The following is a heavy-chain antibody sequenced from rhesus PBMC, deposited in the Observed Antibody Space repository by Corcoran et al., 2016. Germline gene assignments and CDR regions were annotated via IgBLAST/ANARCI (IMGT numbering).Heavy chain of an antibody. V-gene: IGHV4-73*01. CDR1: GGSISVYYY. CDR2: IDGNSAST. Sequence: QVKLQQWGEGLVKPSETLSLPCAVSGGSISVYYYWGWIRQAPGKGLEWIGNIDGNSASTNYNPSLKNRVTISKDTSKNQFSLRLSSVTAADTAVYYCARVKGRRGYSFGFFDYWGQGVLVTVSS. J-gene: IGHJ4*01. CDR3: ARVKGRRGYSFGFFDY. D-gene: IGHD5-36*01.